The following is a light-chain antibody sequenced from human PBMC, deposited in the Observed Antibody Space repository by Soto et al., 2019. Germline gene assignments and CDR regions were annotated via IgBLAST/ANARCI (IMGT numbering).Light chain of an antibody. CDR3: CSYAGGGTSRV. V-gene: IGLV2-23*01. CDR1: SSDVGGYNY. J-gene: IGLJ1*01. Sequence: QSVLTQPASVSGSPGQSITISCTGSSSDVGGYNYVSWYQQHPGKAPKLIIYEATQRPSGVSHRFSGSRSGNTASLTISGLQAEDEADYYCCSYAGGGTSRVFGTGTKVTVL. CDR2: EAT.